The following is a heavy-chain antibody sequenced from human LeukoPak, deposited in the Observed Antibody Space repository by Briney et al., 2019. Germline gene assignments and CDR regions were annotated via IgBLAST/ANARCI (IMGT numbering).Heavy chain of an antibody. CDR1: GGSISSGGYS. D-gene: IGHD2-2*02. V-gene: IGHV4-30-2*01. CDR3: AGRYCSSTSCYNRGLWFDP. CDR2: IYHSGST. J-gene: IGHJ5*02. Sequence: SEALSLTCAVSGGSISSGGYSWSWIRQPPGKGLEWIGYIYHSGSTYYNPSLKSRVTISVDRSKNQFSLKLSSVTAADTAVYYCAGRYCSSTSCYNRGLWFDPWGQGTLVTVSS.